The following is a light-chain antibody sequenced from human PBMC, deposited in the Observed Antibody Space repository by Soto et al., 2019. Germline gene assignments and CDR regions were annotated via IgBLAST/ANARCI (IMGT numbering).Light chain of an antibody. J-gene: IGKJ1*01. Sequence: EIVMPQSPATLSVSPGERATLSCRASQSVSSSYLAWYQQKPGQAPRLLIYGASNRATGIPDRFSGSGSGTDFTLTISRLEPEDFAVYYCQQYGSSGTFGQGTKVDI. CDR1: QSVSSSY. CDR2: GAS. V-gene: IGKV3-20*01. CDR3: QQYGSSGT.